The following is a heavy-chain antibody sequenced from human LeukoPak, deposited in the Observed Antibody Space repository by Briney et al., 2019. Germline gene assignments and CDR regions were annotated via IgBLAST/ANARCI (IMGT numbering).Heavy chain of an antibody. CDR1: GFTFSNYG. Sequence: GRSLRLSCAASGFTFSNYGMHWVRQAPGKGLEWVAVIWYDGSNKYYADSVKGRFTISRDNSKNTLYLQMNSLRAEDTAVYYCARDDSSGYWFDYWGQGTLVTVSS. CDR2: IWYDGSNK. CDR3: ARDDSSGYWFDY. D-gene: IGHD3-22*01. J-gene: IGHJ4*02. V-gene: IGHV3-33*01.